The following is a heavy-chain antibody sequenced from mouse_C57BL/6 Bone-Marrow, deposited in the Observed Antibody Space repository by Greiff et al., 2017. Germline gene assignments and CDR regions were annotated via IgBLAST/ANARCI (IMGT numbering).Heavy chain of an antibody. Sequence: ESGPGLVKPSQSLSLTCSVTGYSITSGYYWNWIRQFPGNKLEWMGYISYDGSNNSNPSLKNRISITRDTSKNQFFLKLNSVTAEDTATYYCARAWFAYWGQGTLVTVSA. V-gene: IGHV3-6*01. J-gene: IGHJ3*01. CDR1: GYSITSGYY. CDR2: ISYDGSN. CDR3: ARAWFAY.